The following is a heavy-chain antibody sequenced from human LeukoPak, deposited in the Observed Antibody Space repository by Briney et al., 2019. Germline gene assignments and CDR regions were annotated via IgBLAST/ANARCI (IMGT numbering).Heavy chain of an antibody. Sequence: GASVKVSCKASGYTFTSYDINWVRQATGQGLEWMGWMNPNSGNTGYAQKFQGRVTMTRNTSISTAYMELSSLRSEETAVYYCARAPPLVPAYYYYGMDVWGQGTTVTVSS. CDR2: MNPNSGNT. CDR3: ARAPPLVPAYYYYGMDV. V-gene: IGHV1-8*01. J-gene: IGHJ6*02. D-gene: IGHD2-15*01. CDR1: GYTFTSYD.